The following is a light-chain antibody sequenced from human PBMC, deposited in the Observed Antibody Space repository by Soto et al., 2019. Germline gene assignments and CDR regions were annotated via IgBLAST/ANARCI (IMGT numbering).Light chain of an antibody. V-gene: IGLV1-44*01. CDR3: AAWDDSPHVV. CDR1: SSNIGSNT. CDR2: SNN. J-gene: IGLJ2*01. Sequence: QSVLTQPPSASGTPGQRVTISCSGSSSNIGSNTVNWYQQLPGTAPKLLIYSNNQRPSGVPDRFSGSKSGTSASLAIIGLQSEDEADYYCAAWDDSPHVVFGGGTKLTVL.